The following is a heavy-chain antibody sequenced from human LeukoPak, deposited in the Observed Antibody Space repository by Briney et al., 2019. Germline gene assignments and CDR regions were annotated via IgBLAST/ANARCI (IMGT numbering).Heavy chain of an antibody. D-gene: IGHD1-20*01. CDR1: GGTFSSYA. Sequence: GASVKVSCKASGGTFSSYAISWVRQAPGQGLEWMGRIIPILGIANYAQKFQGRVTITADKSTSTAYMELSSLRSEDTAVYYCARDLEEITGNFDYWGQGTLVTVSS. CDR3: ARDLEEITGNFDY. CDR2: IIPILGIA. J-gene: IGHJ4*02. V-gene: IGHV1-69*04.